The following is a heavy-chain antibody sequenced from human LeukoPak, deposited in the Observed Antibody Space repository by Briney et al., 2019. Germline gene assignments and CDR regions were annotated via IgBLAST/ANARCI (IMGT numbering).Heavy chain of an antibody. CDR2: INPNSGGT. V-gene: IGHV1-2*02. J-gene: IGHJ4*02. CDR1: GYTFTAYY. CDR3: ARDSLGYCSSISCMLFDF. D-gene: IGHD2-2*01. Sequence: ASVKVSCKASGYTFTAYYMHWVRQAPGQGLEWMGWINPNSGGTNYAQKFQGRVTMTRDTSISTAYMELSRLRSDDTAVYYCARDSLGYCSSISCMLFDFWGQGTLVTVSS.